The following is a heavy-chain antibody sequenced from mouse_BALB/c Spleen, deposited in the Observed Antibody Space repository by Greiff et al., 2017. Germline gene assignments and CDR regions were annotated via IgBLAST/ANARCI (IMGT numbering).Heavy chain of an antibody. CDR2: IWGDGST. J-gene: IGHJ4*01. V-gene: IGHV2-6-7*01. Sequence: QVQLKESGPGLVAPSQSLSITCTVSGFSLTGYGVNWVRQPPGKGLEWLGMIWGDGSTDYNSALKSRLSISKDNSKSQVFLKMNSLQTDDTARYYCARRDDGYYDAMDYWGQGTSVTVSS. CDR1: GFSLTGYG. CDR3: ARRDDGYYDAMDY. D-gene: IGHD2-3*01.